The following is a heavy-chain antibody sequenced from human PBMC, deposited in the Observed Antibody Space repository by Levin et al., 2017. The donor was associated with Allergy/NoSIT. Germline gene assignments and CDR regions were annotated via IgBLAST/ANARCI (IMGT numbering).Heavy chain of an antibody. Sequence: PGGSLRLSCAASGVTFRNFWMHWVRQVPGKGLVWVAQIKNDGSGADYADSVKGRFTISRDSAKNMLYLQMNSLRVEDTALYYCARTTPSGWDWGQGTLVTVSS. J-gene: IGHJ4*02. CDR1: GVTFRNFW. D-gene: IGHD6-19*01. V-gene: IGHV3-74*01. CDR2: IKNDGSGA. CDR3: ARTTPSGWD.